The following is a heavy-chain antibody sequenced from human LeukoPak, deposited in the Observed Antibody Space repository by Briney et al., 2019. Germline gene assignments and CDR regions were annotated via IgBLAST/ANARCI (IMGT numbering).Heavy chain of an antibody. D-gene: IGHD2-15*01. CDR2: IYTSGST. V-gene: IGHV4-4*07. CDR1: GGSISSYY. CDR3: ARDLVVVVAPVYYYGMDV. Sequence: SETLSLTCTVSGGSISSYYWSWIRQPAGKGLEWIGRIYTSGSTNYNPSLKSRVTMSVDTSKNQFSLKLSSVTAADTAVYYCARDLVVVVAPVYYYGMDVWGQGTTVTVSS. J-gene: IGHJ6*02.